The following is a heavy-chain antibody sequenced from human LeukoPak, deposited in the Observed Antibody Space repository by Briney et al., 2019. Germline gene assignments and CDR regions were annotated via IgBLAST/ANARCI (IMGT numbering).Heavy chain of an antibody. Sequence: ASVKVSCKASGYTFTDYYMHWVRQAPGQGLEWMGWINPNSGGTNFAEKFQGRVTMTRDTSVSTAYMDLSRLRFDDTAVYYCARDLKTRPGPYYFDYWGQGTLVTVSS. J-gene: IGHJ4*02. V-gene: IGHV1-2*02. CDR3: ARDLKTRPGPYYFDY. CDR2: INPNSGGT. CDR1: GYTFTDYY.